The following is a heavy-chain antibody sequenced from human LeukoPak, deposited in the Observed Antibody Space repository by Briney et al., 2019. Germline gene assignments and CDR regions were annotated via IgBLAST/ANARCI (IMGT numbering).Heavy chain of an antibody. D-gene: IGHD3-3*01. J-gene: IGHJ6*03. CDR1: GGSISSGSDY. CDR2: IYTSGNT. V-gene: IGHV4-61*02. Sequence: PSQTLSLTCTVSGGSISSGSDYWRWIRQPGGKGVEWIGRIYTSGNTNYNPSLKRRVTISVDTSKTQFSLKLSSVTAADTAVYYCAKEGLEGVRYYFYYLDVWGKGTTVTVSS. CDR3: AKEGLEGVRYYFYYLDV.